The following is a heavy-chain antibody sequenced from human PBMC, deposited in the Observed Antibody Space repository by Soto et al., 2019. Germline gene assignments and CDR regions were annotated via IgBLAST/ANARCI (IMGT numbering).Heavy chain of an antibody. J-gene: IGHJ5*02. CDR1: GFTFSDYY. CDR3: ARIYDFWSGYLPGAWFDP. V-gene: IGHV3-11*01. Sequence: PGGSLRLSCAASGFTFSDYYMSWIRQAPGKGLEWVSYISSSGSTIYYADSVKGRFTISRDNAKNSLYLQMNSLRAEDTAVYYCARIYDFWSGYLPGAWFDPWGQGTLVTVSS. D-gene: IGHD3-3*01. CDR2: ISSSGSTI.